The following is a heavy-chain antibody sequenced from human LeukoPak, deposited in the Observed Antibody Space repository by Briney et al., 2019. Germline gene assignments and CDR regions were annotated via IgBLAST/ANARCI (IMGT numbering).Heavy chain of an antibody. CDR2: INPNSGGT. Sequence: ASVKVSCKTSGYTFSGYYMNWVRQAPGQGLEWMGWINPNSGGTNSAQKFQGRVTMTRDTSISTAYMELSRLRSDDTAVYYCARDRGVISPSDAFDYWGQGKMVTVSS. J-gene: IGHJ3*01. CDR1: GYTFSGYY. CDR3: ARDRGVISPSDAFDY. D-gene: IGHD2/OR15-2a*01. V-gene: IGHV1-2*02.